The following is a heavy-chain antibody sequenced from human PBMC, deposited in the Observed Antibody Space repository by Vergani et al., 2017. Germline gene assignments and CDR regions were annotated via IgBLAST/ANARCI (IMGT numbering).Heavy chain of an antibody. CDR1: GFTFSSYW. J-gene: IGHJ5*02. Sequence: EVQLVESGGGLVQPGGSLRLSCAASGFTFSSYWMHWVRQAPGKGLVWVSRMNSDGSSTDYAYSVRGRFTISRDNAKNTLYLQMNSLRAEDTAVYYCARARYGDYRWFDPWGQGTLVTVSS. V-gene: IGHV3-74*01. CDR3: ARARYGDYRWFDP. CDR2: MNSDGSST. D-gene: IGHD4-17*01.